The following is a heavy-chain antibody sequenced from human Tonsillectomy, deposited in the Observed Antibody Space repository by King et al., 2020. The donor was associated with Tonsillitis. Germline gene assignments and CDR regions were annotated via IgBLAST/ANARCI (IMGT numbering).Heavy chain of an antibody. Sequence: HVQLVESGAEVKKPGASVKVSCKASGYTFTRNGISWVRQAPGQGLEWMGWISTYNGNTNYAQKLQGRVTMTTDTSTSTAYMELRSLTSDDTAVYYCARDGRDYVLFEGWKYWGQGTLVTVSS. CDR3: ARDGRDYVLFEGWKY. D-gene: IGHD4-17*01. CDR1: GYTFTRNG. CDR2: ISTYNGNT. J-gene: IGHJ4*02. V-gene: IGHV1-18*04.